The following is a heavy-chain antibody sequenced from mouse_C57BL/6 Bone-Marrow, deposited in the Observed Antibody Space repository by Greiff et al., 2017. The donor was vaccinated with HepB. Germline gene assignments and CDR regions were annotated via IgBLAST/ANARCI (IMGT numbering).Heavy chain of an antibody. V-gene: IGHV1-26*01. Sequence: VQLQQSGPELVKPGASVKISCKASGYTFTDYYMNWVKQSHGKSLEWIGDINPNNGGTSYNQKFKGKATLTVDKSSSTAYMELRSLTSADSAVYYCARIPVYYYGSSRFDYWGQGTTLTVSS. CDR2: INPNNGGT. CDR3: ARIPVYYYGSSRFDY. CDR1: GYTFTDYY. J-gene: IGHJ2*01. D-gene: IGHD1-1*01.